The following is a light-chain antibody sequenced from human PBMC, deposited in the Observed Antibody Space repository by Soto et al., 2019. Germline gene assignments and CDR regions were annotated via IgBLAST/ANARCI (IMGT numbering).Light chain of an antibody. CDR1: QTVNTY. Sequence: DIQMTQSPSSLSASIGDRVIITCRTSQTVNTYLHWYQQKPGKAPKLLIYAASNLQSGVPSRFSGSGSGTNFTLSLNSLQPEDFATYYCQQGYSNPWTFGQGTKVDI. V-gene: IGKV1-39*01. J-gene: IGKJ1*01. CDR2: AAS. CDR3: QQGYSNPWT.